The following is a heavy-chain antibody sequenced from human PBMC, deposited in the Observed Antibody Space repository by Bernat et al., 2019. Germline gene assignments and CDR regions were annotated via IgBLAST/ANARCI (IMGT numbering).Heavy chain of an antibody. CDR3: ARSTSGSILDY. V-gene: IGHV3-72*01. CDR2: INKGNSHTT. CDR1: GFMFSDHY. Sequence: EVHLVESGGGLVQPGGSLRLSCAASGFMFSDHYMDWVRQAPGKGLEWFGRINKGNSHTTEYAASVKGRFTVSRDDSRNSLFLQLNSLSAEDTAVYYCARSTSGSILDYWGQGTLVTVSS. D-gene: IGHD3-22*01. J-gene: IGHJ4*02.